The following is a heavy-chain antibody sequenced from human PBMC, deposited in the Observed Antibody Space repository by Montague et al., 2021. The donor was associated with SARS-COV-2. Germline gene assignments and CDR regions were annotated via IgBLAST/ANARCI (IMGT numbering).Heavy chain of an antibody. J-gene: IGHJ4*02. CDR2: IYYRSKWYN. CDR3: ARVNSSSWYFDY. Sequence: CAISGDSVSSNSAAWNWIRQSPSRGLEWLGRIYYRSKWYNDYAISVKSRITINPDTSKNQFSLQLNSVTPEDTAVYYCARVNSSSWYFDYWGQGILVTVSS. D-gene: IGHD6-13*01. CDR1: GDSVSSNSAA. V-gene: IGHV6-1*01.